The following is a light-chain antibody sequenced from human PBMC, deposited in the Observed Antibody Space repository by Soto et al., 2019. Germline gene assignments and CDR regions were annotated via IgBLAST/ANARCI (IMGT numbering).Light chain of an antibody. CDR1: QSISSSY. CDR3: QQYGSSSWT. V-gene: IGKV3-20*01. Sequence: EIVLTQSPGTLSLSPWEGATLFCRSTQSISSSYLAWYQQRPGQAPRLLIYGASSRATGIPDRFSGSGSGTEFTLTISRLEPEDFAVYYCQQYGSSSWTFGQGTKVDIK. CDR2: GAS. J-gene: IGKJ1*01.